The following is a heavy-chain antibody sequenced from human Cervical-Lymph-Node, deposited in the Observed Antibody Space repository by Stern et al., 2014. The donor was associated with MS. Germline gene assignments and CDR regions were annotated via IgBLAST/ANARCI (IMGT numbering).Heavy chain of an antibody. CDR2: ISYDGSNK. CDR3: ARERVVTRVGPFDY. CDR1: GFTFSSYA. D-gene: IGHD2-21*02. V-gene: IGHV3-30*01. J-gene: IGHJ4*02. Sequence: VQLLESGGGVVQPGRSLRLSCAASGFTFSSYAMHWVRPAPGKGLEWVAVISYDGSNKYYADSVKGQFTISRDNSKNTLYLQMNSLRAEDTAVYYCARERVVTRVGPFDYWGQGTLVTVSS.